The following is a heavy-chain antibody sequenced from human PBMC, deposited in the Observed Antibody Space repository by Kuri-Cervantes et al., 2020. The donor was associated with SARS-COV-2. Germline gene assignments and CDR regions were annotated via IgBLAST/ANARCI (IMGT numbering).Heavy chain of an antibody. CDR1: GASISGDEYY. J-gene: IGHJ6*02. CDR2: IYSSAST. D-gene: IGHD6-6*01. CDR3: VRSQYSTSRFYYYGTDV. Sequence: SETLSLTCTVSGASISGDEYYWSWIRQPAAKGLEWIVLIYSSASTIYNPSLKSLVIISIDKSKNQFSLRLNAVTAADTAVYYCVRSQYSTSRFYYYGTDVWGQGTTVTV. V-gene: IGHV4-61*02.